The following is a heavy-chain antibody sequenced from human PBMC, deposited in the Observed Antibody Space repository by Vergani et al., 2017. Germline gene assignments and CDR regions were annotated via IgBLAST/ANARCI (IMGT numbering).Heavy chain of an antibody. CDR3: TRIAYCGGDCYWMDY. J-gene: IGHJ4*02. CDR1: GFTFGDYA. CDR2: IRSKAYGGTT. D-gene: IGHD2-21*02. V-gene: IGHV3-49*04. Sequence: EVQLVESGGGLVQPGRSLRLSCTASGFTFGDYAMSWVRQAPGKGLEWVGFIRSKAYGGTTEYAASVKGRFTISRDDSKSIAYLQMNSLKTEDTAVYYCTRIAYCGGDCYWMDYWGQGTLVTGSS.